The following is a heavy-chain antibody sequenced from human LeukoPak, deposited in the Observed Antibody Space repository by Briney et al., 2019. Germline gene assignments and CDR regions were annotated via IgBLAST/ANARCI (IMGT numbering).Heavy chain of an antibody. Sequence: GGSLRLSCAASGFTFSSYAMSWVRQAPGKGLEWVSAISGSGGSTYYADSLKGRFTISRDNSKNTLYLQMNSLRAEDTAVYYCAKYPEGSGSYYWVYFDYWGQGTLVTVSS. CDR2: ISGSGGST. V-gene: IGHV3-23*01. D-gene: IGHD3-10*01. J-gene: IGHJ4*02. CDR3: AKYPEGSGSYYWVYFDY. CDR1: GFTFSSYA.